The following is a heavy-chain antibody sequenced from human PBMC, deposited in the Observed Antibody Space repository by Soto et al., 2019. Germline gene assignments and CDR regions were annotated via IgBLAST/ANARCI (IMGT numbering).Heavy chain of an antibody. Sequence: EVQLLESGGGLVQPGGSLRLSCTTSRFSLNTYGMTWVRRAPGKGLEWVSTLSASGSGSYYAESVKGRFTVSRDNSKKTMYLKMNSLRDEDTAVYYCAKNSYGDSWNFGLDVWGQGTTVTVSS. D-gene: IGHD4-17*01. CDR2: LSASGSGS. J-gene: IGHJ6*02. V-gene: IGHV3-23*01. CDR1: RFSLNTYG. CDR3: AKNSYGDSWNFGLDV.